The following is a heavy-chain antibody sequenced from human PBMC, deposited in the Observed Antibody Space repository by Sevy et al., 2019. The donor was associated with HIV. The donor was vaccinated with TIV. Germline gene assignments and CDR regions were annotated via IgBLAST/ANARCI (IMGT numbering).Heavy chain of an antibody. CDR3: ARSGFLEWPGSFRGPRNWFDP. J-gene: IGHJ5*02. D-gene: IGHD3-3*01. Sequence: SETLSLTCTVSGGSISSHYWSWIRQPPGKGLEWIGYIYYSGSTNYNPSLKSRVTISVDTSKNQFSLKLSSVTAADTAVYYCARSGFLEWPGSFRGPRNWFDPWGQGTLVTVSS. V-gene: IGHV4-59*11. CDR1: GGSISSHY. CDR2: IYYSGST.